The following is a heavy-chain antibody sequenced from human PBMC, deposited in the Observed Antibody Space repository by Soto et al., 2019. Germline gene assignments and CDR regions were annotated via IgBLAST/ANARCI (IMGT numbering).Heavy chain of an antibody. CDR3: VTGWSDY. J-gene: IGHJ4*02. D-gene: IGHD2-15*01. V-gene: IGHV3-74*01. CDR2: INSDGSYI. Sequence: GGSLRLSCAASGFTFSSSWMHWVRQGPGKGLVWVSRINSDGSYINYADSVKGRFTTSRDNARNMLYLQMNSLRAEDSALYYCVTGWSDYWGQGALVTVSS. CDR1: GFTFSSSW.